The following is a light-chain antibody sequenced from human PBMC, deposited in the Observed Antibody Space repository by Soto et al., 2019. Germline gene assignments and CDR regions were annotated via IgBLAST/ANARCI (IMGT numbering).Light chain of an antibody. J-gene: IGKJ3*01. CDR3: QQYGGAPFT. CDR2: GPS. CDR1: QNVYINS. Sequence: EIVLTQSPRTLSLSPGESDTLSCRASQNVYINSLAWFQQKPGQTPRLLIYGPSTRAAGVPDRFTGSGSGADFALTITSLEPEDFAMYYCQQYGGAPFTFGPGTRV. V-gene: IGKV3-20*01.